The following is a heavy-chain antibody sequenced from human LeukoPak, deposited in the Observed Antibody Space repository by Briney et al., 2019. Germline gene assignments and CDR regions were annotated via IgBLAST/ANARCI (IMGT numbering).Heavy chain of an antibody. D-gene: IGHD3-3*01. CDR2: ISGSGGST. CDR1: GFTFSSYA. CDR3: AKDTMRGYDFWSAQRAY. J-gene: IGHJ4*02. V-gene: IGHV3-23*01. Sequence: HPGGSLRLSCAASGFTFSSYAMSWVRQAPGKGLEWVSAISGSGGSTYYADSVKGRFTISRDNSKNTLYLQMNSLRAEDTAVYYCAKDTMRGYDFWSAQRAYWGQGTLVTVSS.